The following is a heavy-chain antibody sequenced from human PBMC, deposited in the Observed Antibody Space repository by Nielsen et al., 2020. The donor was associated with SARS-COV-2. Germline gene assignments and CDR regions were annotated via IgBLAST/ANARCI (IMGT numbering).Heavy chain of an antibody. CDR3: AKETDDYSASWFDY. Sequence: GGSLRLSCAASGFTFSNFAMHWVRQAPGKGLEWMTIISYDGNEHYADSVKGRFTISRDNSKSTVFLQMNSLGPEDTAIYFCAKETDDYSASWFDYWGQGTPVIVSS. V-gene: IGHV3-30*04. D-gene: IGHD4/OR15-4a*01. CDR2: ISYDGNE. J-gene: IGHJ5*01. CDR1: GFTFSNFA.